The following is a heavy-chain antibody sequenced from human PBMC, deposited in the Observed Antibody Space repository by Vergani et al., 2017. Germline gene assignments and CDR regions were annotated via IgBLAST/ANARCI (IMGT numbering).Heavy chain of an antibody. CDR3: ANRDGRDSSGSKYFDF. CDR2: IHPADSDT. J-gene: IGHJ4*02. D-gene: IGHD3-22*01. V-gene: IGHV5-51*01. CDR1: GYSFTNYW. Sequence: EVQLVQSGAEVKKPGESLKISCQLSGYSFTNYWIGWVRQMPGKSLEWMGIIHPADSDTRYSPSFQGQDTISVDKSISTAYLQRSSLRASDRAMYYGANRDGRDSSGSKYFDFWGQGTLVTVSS.